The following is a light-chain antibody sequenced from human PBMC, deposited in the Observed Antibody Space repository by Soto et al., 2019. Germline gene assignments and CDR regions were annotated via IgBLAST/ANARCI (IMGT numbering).Light chain of an antibody. CDR2: NNN. J-gene: IGLJ2*01. V-gene: IGLV1-44*01. Sequence: QSVLTQPPSASGTPGQRVTISCSGSSSNIETNTVDWYQHLPGTAPKVLIFNNNQRPSGVPDRFSGSKSGTSASLAISGLQSADEADYYCAVWDDSLSGMVFGGGTKLTVL. CDR1: SSNIETNT. CDR3: AVWDDSLSGMV.